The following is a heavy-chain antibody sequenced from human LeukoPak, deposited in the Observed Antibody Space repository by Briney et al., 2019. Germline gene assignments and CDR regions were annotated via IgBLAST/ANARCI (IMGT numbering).Heavy chain of an antibody. CDR1: GGTFSSYA. J-gene: IGHJ5*02. CDR2: IIPIFGTA. D-gene: IGHD4-17*01. V-gene: IGHV1-69*13. CDR3: ARVGDRVNWFDP. Sequence: SVKVSCKASGGTFSSYAISWVRQAPGQGPEWMGGIIPIFGTANYAQKFQGRVTITADESTSTAYMELSSLRSEDTAVYYCARVGDRVNWFDPWGQGTLVTVSS.